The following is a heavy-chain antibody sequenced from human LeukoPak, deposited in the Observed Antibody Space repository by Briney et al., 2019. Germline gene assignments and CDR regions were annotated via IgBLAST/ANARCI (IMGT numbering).Heavy chain of an antibody. CDR2: IKQDGSEK. D-gene: IGHD3-3*01. J-gene: IGHJ4*02. V-gene: IGHV3-7*01. CDR3: ARVYYDFWSGSSEFDY. CDR1: GFTFSSYW. Sequence: GGSLRLSCAASGFTFSSYWMSWVRQAPGKGLEWVANIKQDGSEKYYGDSVKGRFTISRDNAKNSLYLQMNSLRAEDTAVYYCARVYYDFWSGSSEFDYWGQGTLVTVSS.